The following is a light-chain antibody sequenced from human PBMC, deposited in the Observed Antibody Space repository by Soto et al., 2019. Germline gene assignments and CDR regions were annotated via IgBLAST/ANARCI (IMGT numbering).Light chain of an antibody. CDR1: QSVSRSS. CDR3: QQYGGSPRT. Sequence: EIVLSLSPGTLSLYPGERATLSCRASQSVSRSSLAWYQQKRGQAPRLLIHDASSRATGIPDRFSGSGSGTDFTLTISRLEPEDFAVYYCQQYGGSPRTFGQGTKVDI. V-gene: IGKV3-20*01. CDR2: DAS. J-gene: IGKJ1*01.